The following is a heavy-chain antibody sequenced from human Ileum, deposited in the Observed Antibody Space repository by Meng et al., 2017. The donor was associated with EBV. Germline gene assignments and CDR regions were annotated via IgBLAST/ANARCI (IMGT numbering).Heavy chain of an antibody. D-gene: IGHD2-15*01. CDR2: INHSGST. CDR3: ASAPLVGVDY. Sequence: QVQLQQWGAGLLKPSETLSPTCAVYGGSFSGYYWSWIRQPPGKGLEWIGEINHSGSTNYNPSRKSRVTISVDTSKNQFSLKLSSVTAADTAVYYCASAPLVGVDYWGQGTLVTVSS. CDR1: GGSFSGYY. V-gene: IGHV4-34*01. J-gene: IGHJ4*02.